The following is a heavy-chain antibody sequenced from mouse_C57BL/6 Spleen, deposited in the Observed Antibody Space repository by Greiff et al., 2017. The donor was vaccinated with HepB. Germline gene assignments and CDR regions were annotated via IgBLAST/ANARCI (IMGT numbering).Heavy chain of an antibody. CDR2: ISSGSSTI. J-gene: IGHJ4*01. CDR1: GFTFSDYG. CDR3: ATLRRAMDY. D-gene: IGHD2-4*01. V-gene: IGHV5-17*01. Sequence: EVKLMESGGGLVKPGGSLKLSCAASGFTFSDYGMHWVRQAPEKGLEWVAYISSGSSTIYYADTVKGRFTISRDNAKNTLFLQMTSLRSEDTAMYYCATLRRAMDYWGQGTSVTVSS.